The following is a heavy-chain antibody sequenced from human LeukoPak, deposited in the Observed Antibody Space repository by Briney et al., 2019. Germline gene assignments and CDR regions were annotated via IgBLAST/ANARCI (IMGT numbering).Heavy chain of an antibody. CDR2: IYYSGST. CDR3: ARDTGSYPHDAFDM. D-gene: IGHD1-26*01. Sequence: PSETLSLTCTVSGGSISSYYWGWIRQPPGKGLEWIGNIYYSGSTYYNPSLKSRVTISVDTSKNQFSLNLRFVTAADTAVYYCARDTGSYPHDAFDMWGQGTMVTVSS. V-gene: IGHV4-39*07. CDR1: GGSISSYY. J-gene: IGHJ3*02.